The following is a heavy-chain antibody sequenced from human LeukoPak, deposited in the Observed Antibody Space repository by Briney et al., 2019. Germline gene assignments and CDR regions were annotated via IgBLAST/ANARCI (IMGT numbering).Heavy chain of an antibody. CDR3: ARLYDGSGYHANHFDC. CDR2: IRYDGSNK. J-gene: IGHJ4*02. Sequence: PGGALRHSCAASGFTFSSYGMHWVRQAPAKGLEGVAFIRYDGSNKYYADSVKGRFTISRDNSKNTLYLQMNSLRAEDTAVYYCARLYDGSGYHANHFDCWGQGALVTASS. D-gene: IGHD3-22*01. V-gene: IGHV3-30*02. CDR1: GFTFSSYG.